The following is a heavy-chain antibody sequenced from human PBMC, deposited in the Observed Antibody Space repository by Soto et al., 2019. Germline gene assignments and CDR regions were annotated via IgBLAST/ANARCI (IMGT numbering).Heavy chain of an antibody. Sequence: QVQLQESGPGLVKPSGTLSLTCAVSGGSISSSNWWSWVRQPPGKGLEWIGEIYHSGSTNYNPSLTSLVTTSGDKAKNTFSLRLSPVTAADTAVYYCARVSGSYYYGMDVWGEGVTVTVSS. CDR3: ARVSGSYYYGMDV. CDR2: IYHSGST. D-gene: IGHD1-26*01. CDR1: GGSISSSNW. J-gene: IGHJ6*04. V-gene: IGHV4-4*02.